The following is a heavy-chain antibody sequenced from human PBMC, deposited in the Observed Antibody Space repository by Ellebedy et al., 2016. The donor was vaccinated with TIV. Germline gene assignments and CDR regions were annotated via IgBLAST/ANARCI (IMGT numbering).Heavy chain of an antibody. V-gene: IGHV4-59*01. Sequence: GSLRLXXTVSGGSISSYYWSWIRQPPGKGLEWIGYIYYSGSTNYNPSLKSRVTISVDTSKNQFSLKLSSVTAADTAVYYCARVSYCSGGSCYPDYWGQGTLVTVSS. CDR3: ARVSYCSGGSCYPDY. CDR1: GGSISSYY. J-gene: IGHJ4*02. CDR2: IYYSGST. D-gene: IGHD2-15*01.